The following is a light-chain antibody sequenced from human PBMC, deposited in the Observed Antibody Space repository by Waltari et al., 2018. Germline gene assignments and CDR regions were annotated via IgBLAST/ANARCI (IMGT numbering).Light chain of an antibody. CDR1: QSVSRT. Sequence: ILLTQSPGTLSLSPGQRATLSCRASQSVSRTLAWYQQKPGQAPRLLIYGASTRATGIPERFSGGGSGTDFSLTISRLEPEDFAVYYCQHYVSLPATFGQGTKVEIK. CDR2: GAS. J-gene: IGKJ1*01. V-gene: IGKV3-20*01. CDR3: QHYVSLPAT.